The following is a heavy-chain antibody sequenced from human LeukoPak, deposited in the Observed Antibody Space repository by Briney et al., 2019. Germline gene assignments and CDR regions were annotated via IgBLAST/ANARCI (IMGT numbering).Heavy chain of an antibody. Sequence: PSETPSLTCTVSGGSISSGGYYWSWIRQHPGKGLEWIGYIYYSGSTYYNPSLKSRVTISVDTSKNQFSLKLSSVTAADTAVYYCALERGYYDSSGTDAFDIWGQGTMVTVSS. CDR1: GGSISSGGYY. CDR2: IYYSGST. CDR3: ALERGYYDSSGTDAFDI. J-gene: IGHJ3*02. V-gene: IGHV4-31*03. D-gene: IGHD3-22*01.